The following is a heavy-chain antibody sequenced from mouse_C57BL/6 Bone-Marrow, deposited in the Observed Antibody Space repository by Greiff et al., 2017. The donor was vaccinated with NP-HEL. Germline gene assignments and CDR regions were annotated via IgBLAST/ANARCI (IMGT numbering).Heavy chain of an antibody. V-gene: IGHV1-64*01. J-gene: IGHJ2*01. CDR2: IHPNRGST. CDR3: ARVVYYDYSDY. CDR1: GYTFTSYW. D-gene: IGHD2-4*01. Sequence: QVQLQQPGAELVKPGASVKLSCKASGYTFTSYWMHWVKQRPGPGLEWIGLIHPNRGSTNYNEKFKSKATLTVDKSSSTAYMQLSSLTSEDSAVYYCARVVYYDYSDYWGQGTTLTVSS.